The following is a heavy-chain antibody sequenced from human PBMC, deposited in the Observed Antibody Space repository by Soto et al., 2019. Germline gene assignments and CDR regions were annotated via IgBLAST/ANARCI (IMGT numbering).Heavy chain of an antibody. J-gene: IGHJ5*02. D-gene: IGHD4-17*01. CDR2: LLRSGSSA. CDR1: GFTFRNYA. V-gene: IGHV3-23*01. CDR3: AKDAISGDGIWLMDS. Sequence: PGGSLRLCCAASGFTFRNYAMTWARQAPGKGLEWVSSLLRSGSSAYYADSVRGRFTISSDTSANSLYLQMDNLRAEDTAIYYCAKDAISGDGIWLMDSWGQGTVVTVSS.